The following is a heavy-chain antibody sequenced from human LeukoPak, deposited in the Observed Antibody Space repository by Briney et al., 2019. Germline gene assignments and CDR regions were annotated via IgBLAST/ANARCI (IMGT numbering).Heavy chain of an antibody. V-gene: IGHV1-46*01. CDR2: INPSGGST. CDR1: GYTFTSYG. CDR3: ARGRFVGDFYSPLDY. D-gene: IGHD2-21*02. Sequence: ASVKVSCKASGYTFTSYGISWVRQAPGQGLEWMGIINPSGGSTSYAQKFQGRVTMTRDTSTSTVYMELSSLRSEDTAVYYCARGRFVGDFYSPLDYWGQGTLVTVSS. J-gene: IGHJ4*02.